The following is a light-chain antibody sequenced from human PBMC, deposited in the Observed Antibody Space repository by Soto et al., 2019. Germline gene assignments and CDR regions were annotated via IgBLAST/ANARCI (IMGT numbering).Light chain of an antibody. CDR2: DAS. J-gene: IGKJ1*01. CDR3: QQRSTWPQT. V-gene: IGKV3-11*01. CDR1: QSVTTY. Sequence: EIVLTQSPATLSLSPGERATLSCRASQSVTTYLAWYQQKPGQAPRLRIYDASNRATGIRARFSGSGSGTDFTLTISSLEHEESAVYYCQQRSTWPQTFGQGTKVEIK.